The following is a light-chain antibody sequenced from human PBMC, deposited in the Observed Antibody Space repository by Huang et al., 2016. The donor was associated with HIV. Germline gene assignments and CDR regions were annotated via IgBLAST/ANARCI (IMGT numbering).Light chain of an antibody. CDR1: QSVTKD. CDR2: GAS. J-gene: IGKJ3*01. V-gene: IGKV1-39*01. CDR3: QQSSSPPPT. Sequence: DIQMTQSPSSLSASVGDRFTITCRATQSVTKDQNWYQQKPGKAPKLLIYGASVLQTGVPSRFSGSGSATEFTLTISSLQPEDFATYYCQQSSSPPPTFGPGTKVDIK.